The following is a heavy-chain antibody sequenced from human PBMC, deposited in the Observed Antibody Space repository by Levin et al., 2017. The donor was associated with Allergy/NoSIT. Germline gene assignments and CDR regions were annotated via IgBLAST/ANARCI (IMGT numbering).Heavy chain of an antibody. Sequence: TGESLKISCAASGFTFNSYAMSWVRQAPGKGLEWVSVISGSGGRTYYADSVKGRFTISRDNSKNTLYLQMNSLRAEDTAVYYCANMVGAEGYYKPPTDYWGQGTLVTVSS. J-gene: IGHJ4*02. CDR1: GFTFNSYA. CDR3: ANMVGAEGYYKPPTDY. CDR2: ISGSGGRT. V-gene: IGHV3-23*01. D-gene: IGHD3-22*01.